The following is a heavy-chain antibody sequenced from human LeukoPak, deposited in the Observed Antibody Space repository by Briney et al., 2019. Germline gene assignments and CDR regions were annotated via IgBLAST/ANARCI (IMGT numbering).Heavy chain of an antibody. V-gene: IGHV4-34*01. D-gene: IGHD2-2*01. J-gene: IGHJ5*02. Sequence: KPSETLSLTCAVYGGSFSGYYWSWIRQSPGKGLEWIGEINHSGSTNYNPSLKSRVTISVDTSKNQFSLKLSSVTAADTAVYYCARVSCSSTSCYRPASWFDPWGQGTLVTVSS. CDR2: INHSGST. CDR1: GGSFSGYY. CDR3: ARVSCSSTSCYRPASWFDP.